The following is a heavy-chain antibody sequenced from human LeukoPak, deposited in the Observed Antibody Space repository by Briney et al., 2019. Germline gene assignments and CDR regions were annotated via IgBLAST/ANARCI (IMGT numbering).Heavy chain of an antibody. D-gene: IGHD1-26*01. CDR3: ALGPSGSYYINYFDY. J-gene: IGHJ4*02. Sequence: SETLSLTCAVYGGSFSGYYWSWIRQPPGKGLEWIGEINHSGSTNYNPSLKSRVTISVDTSRNQLSLKLSSVTAADTAVYYCALGPSGSYYINYFDYWGQGTLVTVSS. CDR2: INHSGST. CDR1: GGSFSGYY. V-gene: IGHV4-34*01.